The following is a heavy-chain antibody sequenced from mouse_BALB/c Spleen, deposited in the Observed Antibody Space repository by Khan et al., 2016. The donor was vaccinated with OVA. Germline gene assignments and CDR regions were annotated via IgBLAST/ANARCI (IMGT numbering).Heavy chain of an antibody. D-gene: IGHD1-1*01. V-gene: IGHV1S41*01. CDR1: GYTFTSYW. J-gene: IGHJ4*01. Sequence: DLVKPGASVKLSCKASGYTFTSYWINWIKQRPGQGLEWIGRISPGSGTPYYNEMFKGKATLTVDKSSSTAYIQLSSLSSEDSAVYCCARENYYGSSHYAMDYWGQGTSVTAAS. CDR3: ARENYYGSSHYAMDY. CDR2: ISPGSGTP.